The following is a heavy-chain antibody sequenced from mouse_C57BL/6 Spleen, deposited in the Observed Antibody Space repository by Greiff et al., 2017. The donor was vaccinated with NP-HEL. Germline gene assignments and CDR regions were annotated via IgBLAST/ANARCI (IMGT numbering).Heavy chain of an antibody. D-gene: IGHD2-4*01. CDR1: GFNIKDDY. CDR2: IDPENGDT. CDR3: TTDYDPYAMDY. Sequence: EVQLQQSGAELVRPGASVKLSCTASGFNIKDDYMHWVKQRPEQGLEWIGWIDPENGDTEYASKFQGKATITADTSSNTAYLQLSSLTSEDTAVYDCTTDYDPYAMDYWGQGTSVTVSS. V-gene: IGHV14-4*01. J-gene: IGHJ4*01.